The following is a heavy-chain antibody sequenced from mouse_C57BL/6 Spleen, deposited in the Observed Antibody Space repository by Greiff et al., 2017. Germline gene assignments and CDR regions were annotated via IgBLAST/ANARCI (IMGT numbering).Heavy chain of an antibody. J-gene: IGHJ2*01. D-gene: IGHD2-14*01. V-gene: IGHV1-52*01. Sequence: QVQLQQPGAELVRPGSSVKLSCKASGYTFTSYWMHWVKQRPIQGLEWIGNIDPSDSETHYNQKFKDKATLTVDKSSSTAYMQLSSLTSEDSAVYYCARGGIGRDYLDYWGQGTTLTVSS. CDR1: GYTFTSYW. CDR3: ARGGIGRDYLDY. CDR2: IDPSDSET.